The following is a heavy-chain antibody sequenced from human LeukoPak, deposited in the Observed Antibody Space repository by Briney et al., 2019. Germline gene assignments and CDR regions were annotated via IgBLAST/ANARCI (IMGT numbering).Heavy chain of an antibody. D-gene: IGHD2-2*01. Sequence: GGSLRLSCAASGFTFSSYAMSWVRQAPGKGLEWVSAISGSGGSTYNPDSVKGRLTISRDNSKNTLYLQMNSLRAEDTAVYYCAKDPRVVPYDYWGQGTLVTVSS. CDR2: ISGSGGST. CDR1: GFTFSSYA. J-gene: IGHJ4*02. V-gene: IGHV3-23*01. CDR3: AKDPRVVPYDY.